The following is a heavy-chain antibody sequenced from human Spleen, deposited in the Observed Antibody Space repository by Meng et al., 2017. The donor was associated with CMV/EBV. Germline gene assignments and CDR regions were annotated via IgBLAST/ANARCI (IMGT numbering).Heavy chain of an antibody. CDR2: ITTYNGNT. V-gene: IGHV1-18*01. CDR3: ARVATPYYYYGLDV. CDR1: GYTFTSYG. D-gene: IGHD5-24*01. J-gene: IGHJ6*02. Sequence: ASVKVSCKASGYTFTSYGISWVRQAPGQGLEWMGWITTYNGNTNYAQKLQGRVTLTTDTSTSTADMELRSLRSDDTAVYYCARVATPYYYYGLDVWGQGTTVTVS.